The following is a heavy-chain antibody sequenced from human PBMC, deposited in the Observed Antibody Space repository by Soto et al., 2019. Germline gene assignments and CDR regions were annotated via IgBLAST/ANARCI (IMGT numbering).Heavy chain of an antibody. D-gene: IGHD4-17*01. CDR3: SKEGGYGDPYYYYGMDV. J-gene: IGHJ6*02. Sequence: GGSLRLSCAASGFTFSNAWMNWVRQAPGKGLGWVGRIKSKTDGGTTDYAAPVKGRFTITRDDSKNTLYLQMNSLKTDDTAVYYCSKEGGYGDPYYYYGMDVWGQGTTVTVSS. V-gene: IGHV3-15*07. CDR2: IKSKTDGGTT. CDR1: GFTFSNAW.